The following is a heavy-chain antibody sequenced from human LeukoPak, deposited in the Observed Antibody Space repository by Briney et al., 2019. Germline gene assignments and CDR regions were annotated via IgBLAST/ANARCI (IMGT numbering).Heavy chain of an antibody. Sequence: PSETLSLTCNVSGASINSYRWNWIRQPPGKGLEWIGYISYDGKTNYNPSLKTRLPLSVDTSKNQFTLNLNSVTAADPPRYYFTKGYYEPFYCWGEGGMVAVT. CDR1: GASINSYR. V-gene: IGHV4-59*01. J-gene: IGHJ4*02. CDR3: TKGYYEPFYC. CDR2: ISYDGKT. D-gene: IGHD3-22*01.